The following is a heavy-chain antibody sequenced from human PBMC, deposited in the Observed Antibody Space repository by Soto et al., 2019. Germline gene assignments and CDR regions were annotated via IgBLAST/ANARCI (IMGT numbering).Heavy chain of an antibody. CDR2: IYWDDDK. V-gene: IGHV2-5*02. Sequence: QITFKESGPTLVKPTQTLTLTCTFSGFSLSISGVGVGWNRQPPGKALEWLALIYWDDDKHYSPSLKSRLTITKDTSKDQVVLTMTNMDPVDTATYCCAHQYITTFDYWGQGTLVTVSS. CDR1: GFSLSISGVG. CDR3: AHQYITTFDY. J-gene: IGHJ4*02. D-gene: IGHD3-22*01.